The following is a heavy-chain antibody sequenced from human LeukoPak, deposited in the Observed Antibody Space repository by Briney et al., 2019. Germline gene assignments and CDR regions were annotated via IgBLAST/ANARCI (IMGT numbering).Heavy chain of an antibody. Sequence: SETLSLTCTVSGGSISSGGYYWSWIRQHPGKGLEWIGYIYYSGSTYYNPSLKSRVTISVDTSKNQFSLKLSSVTAADTAVYYCARWAGGYDSSGYSDWFDPWGQGTLVTVSS. V-gene: IGHV4-31*03. D-gene: IGHD3-22*01. CDR3: ARWAGGYDSSGYSDWFDP. CDR2: IYYSGST. CDR1: GGSISSGGYY. J-gene: IGHJ5*02.